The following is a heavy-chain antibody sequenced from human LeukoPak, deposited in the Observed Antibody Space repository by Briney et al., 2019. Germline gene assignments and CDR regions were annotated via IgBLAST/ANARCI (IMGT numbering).Heavy chain of an antibody. CDR2: IYHSGST. CDR1: GYSISSGYY. V-gene: IGHV4-38-2*01. Sequence: PSETLSLTCAVSGYSISSGYYWGWIRQPPGKGLEWIGSIYHSGSTYYNPSLKSRVTISVDTSKNQFSLKLSSVTAADTAVYYCARXXXXXXXXXXDXWGXXTMVTVSS. CDR3: ARXXXXXXXXXXDX. J-gene: IGHJ3*02.